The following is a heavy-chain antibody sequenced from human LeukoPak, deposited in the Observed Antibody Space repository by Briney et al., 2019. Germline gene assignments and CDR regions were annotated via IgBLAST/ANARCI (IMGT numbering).Heavy chain of an antibody. D-gene: IGHD6-19*01. CDR3: ARGLISNDY. Sequence: GGSLRLSCAASGFTFGIYAMNWVRQAPGKGLEWVSYISSSGSTIYYADSVKGRFTISRDNAKNYLYLQMNSLRAEDTAFYYCARGLISNDYWGQGTLVTVSS. V-gene: IGHV3-48*04. CDR1: GFTFGIYA. CDR2: ISSSGSTI. J-gene: IGHJ4*02.